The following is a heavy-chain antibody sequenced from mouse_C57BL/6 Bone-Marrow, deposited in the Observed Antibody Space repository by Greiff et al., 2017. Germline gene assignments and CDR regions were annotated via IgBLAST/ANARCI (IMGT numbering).Heavy chain of an antibody. CDR3: ARDDGYFYYDAMDD. J-gene: IGHJ4*01. D-gene: IGHD2-3*01. CDR2: INPNNGGT. V-gene: IGHV1-26*01. Sequence: VQLQQSGPELVKPGASVKISCKASGYTFTDYYMNWVKQSHGKSLEWIGDINPNNGGTSYNQKFQGKATLTVDKSSSRAYMELRSLASEDSAVYYCARDDGYFYYDAMDDWCQGTSVTVSS. CDR1: GYTFTDYY.